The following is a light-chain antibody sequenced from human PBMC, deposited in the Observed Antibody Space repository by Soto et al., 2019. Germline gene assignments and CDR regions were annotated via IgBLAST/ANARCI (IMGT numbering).Light chain of an antibody. CDR3: QLYGSAPFT. Sequence: EIVMTQSPGTLSVSTEEGATLSCRASQSVDRNLAWYQQKPGQTPRLLIYDASSRATGIPDRISGSGSGTDFTLTISRLEPEDFAVYYCQLYGSAPFTFGPGTKVDIK. J-gene: IGKJ3*01. V-gene: IGKV3-20*01. CDR1: QSVDRN. CDR2: DAS.